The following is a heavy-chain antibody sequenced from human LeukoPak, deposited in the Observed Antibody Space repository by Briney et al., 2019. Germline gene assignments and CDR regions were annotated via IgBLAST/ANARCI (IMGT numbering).Heavy chain of an antibody. CDR1: GGTFSSYA. J-gene: IGHJ4*02. CDR2: IIPIFGTA. Sequence: EASVKVSCKASGGTFSSYAISWVRQAPGQGLEWMGGIIPIFGTANYAQKFQGRVTITADESTSTAYMELSSLRSEDTAVYYCARSTTVTPYYFDYWGQETLVTVSS. CDR3: ARSTTVTPYYFDY. D-gene: IGHD4-17*01. V-gene: IGHV1-69*01.